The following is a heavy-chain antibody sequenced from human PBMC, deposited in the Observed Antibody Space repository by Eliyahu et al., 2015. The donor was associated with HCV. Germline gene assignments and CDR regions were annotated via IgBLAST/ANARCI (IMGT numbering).Heavy chain of an antibody. Sequence: EVQLVESGGGXVXPGGSQXLSCLASGFTFTSYXMNWVRQAPGKGLEWISYISKTSDTLYNTDVKGRFTISRDNVKNSLYLQMNSLRDEDTAVYYCVRDHNWSFDYWGQGTLVTVSS. D-gene: IGHD1-1*01. CDR3: VRDHNWSFDY. V-gene: IGHV3-48*02. CDR1: GFTFTSYX. CDR2: ISKTSDTL. J-gene: IGHJ4*02.